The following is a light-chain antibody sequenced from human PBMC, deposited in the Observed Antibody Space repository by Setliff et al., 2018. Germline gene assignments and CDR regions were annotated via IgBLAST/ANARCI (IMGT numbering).Light chain of an antibody. J-gene: IGLJ1*01. CDR2: EVS. CDR1: SSDVGGYNY. V-gene: IGLV2-8*01. Sequence: QSVLAQPPSASGSPGQSVTISCTGTSSDVGGYNYVSWYQQHPGKAPKLMINEVSKRPSRVPDRFSGSKSGNTASLTVSGLQAEDEADYYCSSYAGSNNPYVFGTGTKVTVL. CDR3: SSYAGSNNPYV.